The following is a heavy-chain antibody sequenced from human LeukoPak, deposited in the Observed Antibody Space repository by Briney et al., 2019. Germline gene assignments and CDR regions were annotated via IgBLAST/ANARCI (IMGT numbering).Heavy chain of an antibody. V-gene: IGHV1-24*01. D-gene: IGHD3-10*01. CDR1: GYTLTELS. J-gene: IGHJ4*02. CDR2: FDPEDGET. Sequence: ASVKVSCKVSGYTLTELSMHWVRQAPGKGLEWMGGFDPEDGETIYAQKFQGRVTMTEDTSTDTAYMELSSLRSEDTAVYYCARLPYYYGSGSYPLDYWGQGTLVTVSS. CDR3: ARLPYYYGSGSYPLDY.